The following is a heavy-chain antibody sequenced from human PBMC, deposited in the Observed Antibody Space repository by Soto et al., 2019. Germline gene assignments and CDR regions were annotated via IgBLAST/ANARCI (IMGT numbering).Heavy chain of an antibody. V-gene: IGHV4-39*01. CDR2: GFYDGTT. Sequence: QLQLQESGPGPVKPSGTLSLTCTVSGGAINTNNYYWGWVRQPPGKGLEWIGSGFYDGTTYYSPSLKSRVTSSLATSRTQFSLKPNSVTAADTAVYYCARLVVVSPVANVWGQGTLITVSS. D-gene: IGHD2-2*01. CDR1: GGAINTNNYY. J-gene: IGHJ4*02. CDR3: ARLVVVSPVANV.